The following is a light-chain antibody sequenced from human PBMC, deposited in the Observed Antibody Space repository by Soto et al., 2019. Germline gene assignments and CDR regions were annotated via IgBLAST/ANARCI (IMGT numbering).Light chain of an antibody. CDR3: QQYNSYRA. CDR1: QSISNW. CDR2: KAS. J-gene: IGKJ1*01. Sequence: DIQMTQSPSTLSASVGDRVTITCRASQSISNWLAWHQQKPGKAPKLLIYKASSLESGVPSRFSGSGPGTEFTLTIRSLQPDDFATYYCQQYNSYRAFGQGTKADIK. V-gene: IGKV1-5*03.